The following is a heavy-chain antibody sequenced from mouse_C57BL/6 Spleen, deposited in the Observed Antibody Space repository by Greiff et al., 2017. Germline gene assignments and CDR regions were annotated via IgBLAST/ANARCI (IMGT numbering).Heavy chain of an antibody. J-gene: IGHJ2*01. CDR2: FHPYNDDT. V-gene: IGHV1-47*01. D-gene: IGHD1-1*01. CDR3: ARRGYGSFDY. Sequence: QVQLQQSGAELVKPGASVKMSCTASGFTFTTYPIAWMKQNPGKSLEWIGNFHPYNDDTKYNEKFKGKVTLTVEKSSSTVYLELSRLTSDDSAVYYCARRGYGSFDYWGQGTTLTVSS. CDR1: GFTFTTYP.